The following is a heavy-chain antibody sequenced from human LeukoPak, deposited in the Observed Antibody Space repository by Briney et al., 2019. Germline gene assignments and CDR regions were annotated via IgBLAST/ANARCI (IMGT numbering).Heavy chain of an antibody. CDR1: GFTFDDYA. Sequence: PGGSLRLSCAASGFTFDDYAMHWVRQAPGTGLEWVSGISWNSGSIGYADSVKGRFTISRDNAKNSLYLQMNSLRAEDTALYYCAKDTGYYYDSSNYLGYWGQGTLVTVSS. CDR3: AKDTGYYYDSSNYLGY. V-gene: IGHV3-9*01. J-gene: IGHJ4*02. CDR2: ISWNSGSI. D-gene: IGHD3-22*01.